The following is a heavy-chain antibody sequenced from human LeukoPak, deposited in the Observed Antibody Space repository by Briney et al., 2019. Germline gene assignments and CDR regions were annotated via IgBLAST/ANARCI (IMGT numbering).Heavy chain of an antibody. CDR3: ARDSSHPSSGWFDY. CDR2: LWYDGSNK. J-gene: IGHJ4*02. CDR1: GFTFGTYG. D-gene: IGHD6-19*01. V-gene: IGHV3-33*01. Sequence: GGSLRLSCAASGFTFGTYGMHWVRQAPGKGLEWVAVLWYDGSNKYYIDSVMGRFTISRDSSRNTLSLQMNSLRAEDTAVYYCARDSSHPSSGWFDYWGRGTLVTVSS.